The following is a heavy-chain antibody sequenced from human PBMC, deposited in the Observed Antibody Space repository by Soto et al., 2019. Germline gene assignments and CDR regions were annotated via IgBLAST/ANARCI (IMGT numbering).Heavy chain of an antibody. CDR2: INHSGST. V-gene: IGHV4-34*01. D-gene: IGHD3-10*01. J-gene: IGHJ4*02. CDR1: GGSFSGYY. Sequence: SETLSLTCAVYGGSFSGYYWIWIRQPPGKGLEWIGEINHSGSTNYNPSLKSRVTISVDTSKNQFSLKLSSVTAADTAVYYCAGGSGSYYNLFDYWGQGTLVTVSS. CDR3: AGGSGSYYNLFDY.